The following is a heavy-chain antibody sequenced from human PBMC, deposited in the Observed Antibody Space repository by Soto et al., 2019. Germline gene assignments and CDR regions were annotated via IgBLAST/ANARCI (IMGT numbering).Heavy chain of an antibody. CDR3: ARDYYDSSGYFYYYGMDV. CDR1: GGSVSSGSYY. J-gene: IGHJ6*02. CDR2: IYYSGST. V-gene: IGHV4-61*01. Sequence: LSLTCTVSGGSVSSGSYYWSWIRQPPGKGLEWIGYIYYSGSTNYNPSLKSRVTISVDTSKSQFSLKLSSVTAADTAVYYCARDYYDSSGYFYYYGMDVWGQGTTVTVSS. D-gene: IGHD3-22*01.